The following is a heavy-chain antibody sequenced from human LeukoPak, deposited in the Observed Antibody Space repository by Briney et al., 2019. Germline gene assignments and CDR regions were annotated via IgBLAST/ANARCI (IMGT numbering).Heavy chain of an antibody. J-gene: IGHJ4*02. CDR1: GFTFDDYA. Sequence: GGSLRLSCAASGFTFDDYAMHWVRQAPGKGLEWVSGISWNSGSIGYADSVRGRFTIFRDNAKNSLYLQINSLRAEDTALYYCAKGANYGSPNRYYFDYWGQGTLVTVSS. V-gene: IGHV3-9*01. CDR2: ISWNSGSI. D-gene: IGHD3-10*01. CDR3: AKGANYGSPNRYYFDY.